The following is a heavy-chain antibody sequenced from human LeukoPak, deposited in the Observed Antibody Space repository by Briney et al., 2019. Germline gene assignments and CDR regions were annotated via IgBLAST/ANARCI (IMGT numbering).Heavy chain of an antibody. CDR2: IRGSGIST. Sequence: AGGSLTLSWAAAGFTFSDYYMGWISQAAGEGLEWVSGIRGSGISTYYADSVKGRFTISRDNSKNTPYLQMNSPRVEDTAVYYCAKSWNYYDSSGDDALDIWGQGTMVTVSS. CDR3: AKSWNYYDSSGDDALDI. J-gene: IGHJ3*02. CDR1: GFTFSDYY. D-gene: IGHD3-22*01. V-gene: IGHV3-23*01.